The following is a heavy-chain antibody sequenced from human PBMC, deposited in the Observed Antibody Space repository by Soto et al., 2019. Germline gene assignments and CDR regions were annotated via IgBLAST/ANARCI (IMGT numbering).Heavy chain of an antibody. J-gene: IGHJ3*02. D-gene: IGHD2-2*01. CDR2: IYYSGNT. V-gene: IGHV4-39*01. CDR1: GGSISTGSYY. CDR3: AKHLGCRSVNCPDDGFDI. Sequence: QLQLQESGPGLVKPSETLSLTCTVSGGSISTGSYYWGWIRQPPGKGLEWIGSIYYSGNTHYNPSLKSRVSISVDTSKNQFSLKLSSVTAADTAVYYCAKHLGCRSVNCPDDGFDIWGQGTRVTVSS.